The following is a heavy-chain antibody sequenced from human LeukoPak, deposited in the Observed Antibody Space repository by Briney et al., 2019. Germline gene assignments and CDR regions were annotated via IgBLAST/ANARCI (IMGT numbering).Heavy chain of an antibody. D-gene: IGHD5-12*01. Sequence: GASVKVSCKASGGTFSSYAISWVRQAPGQGLEWMGGIIPIFGTANYAQKFQGRVTITADKSTSTAYMELSSLRSEDTAVYYCARGIVATIPFDALDIWGQGTMITVSS. V-gene: IGHV1-69*06. J-gene: IGHJ3*02. CDR1: GGTFSSYA. CDR2: IIPIFGTA. CDR3: ARGIVATIPFDALDI.